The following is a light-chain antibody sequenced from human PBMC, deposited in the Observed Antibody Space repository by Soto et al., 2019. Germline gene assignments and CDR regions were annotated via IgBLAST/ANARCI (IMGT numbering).Light chain of an antibody. Sequence: QSVLTQPSSVSGAPGQSGTISCTGTSNDVGGYNYVSWYQQHPGKAPKLLIADGNKRPSGVPDRFSGSKSGNTDSLIISGLQAEDEADYYCCSYAGSSTWVFGGGTKVTVL. J-gene: IGLJ3*02. CDR1: SNDVGGYNY. CDR3: CSYAGSSTWV. CDR2: DGN. V-gene: IGLV2-11*01.